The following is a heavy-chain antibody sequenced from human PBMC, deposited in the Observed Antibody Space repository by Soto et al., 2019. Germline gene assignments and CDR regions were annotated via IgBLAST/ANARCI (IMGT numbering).Heavy chain of an antibody. CDR2: IGQDGYEK. V-gene: IGHV3-7*03. J-gene: IGHJ6*02. D-gene: IGHD3-10*01. Sequence: PGGSLRLSCAASGFAFRENGMSWVRQAPGEGLEWVADIGQDGYEKHYMDSVRGRFTISRDNARNSLYLYVNSLRADDSAVYYSTRGTDVHYGTGYCCPGIDVWGPGTTVTVSS. CDR1: GFAFRENG. CDR3: TRGTDVHYGTGYCCPGIDV.